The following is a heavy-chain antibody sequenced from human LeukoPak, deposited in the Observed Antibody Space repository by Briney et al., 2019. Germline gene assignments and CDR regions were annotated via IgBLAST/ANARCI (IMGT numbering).Heavy chain of an antibody. V-gene: IGHV3-21*01. D-gene: IGHD3-9*01. J-gene: IGHJ4*02. CDR1: GFTFSSHS. CDR3: ARVPMGYDILTGYYTWLDY. CDR2: ISSSSSYI. Sequence: GGSLRLSCAASGFTFSSHSMNWVRQAPGKGLEWVSSISSSSSYIYYADSVKGRFTISRDNAKNSLYLQMNSLRAEDTAVYYCARVPMGYDILTGYYTWLDYWGQGTLVTVSS.